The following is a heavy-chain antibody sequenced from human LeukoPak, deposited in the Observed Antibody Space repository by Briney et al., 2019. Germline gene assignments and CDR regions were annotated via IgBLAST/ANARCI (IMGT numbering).Heavy chain of an antibody. CDR1: GFTFRRYA. CDR3: ARDRYASRSFVMDV. CDR2: VSYDGSNT. D-gene: IGHD2-2*01. V-gene: IGHV3-30*03. Sequence: GGSLKLSCALSGFTFRRYAMHWVRQAPGKGLEWLAAVSYDGSNTYYVEFVKGRFIISRGNSKNTVFLQMNSLRPEDTAVYYCARDRYASRSFVMDVWGQGTTVAVSS. J-gene: IGHJ6*02.